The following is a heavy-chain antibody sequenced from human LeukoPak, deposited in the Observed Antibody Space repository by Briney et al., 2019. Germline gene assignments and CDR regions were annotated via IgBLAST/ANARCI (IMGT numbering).Heavy chain of an antibody. CDR3: ARDGDSGYDSFDWFDP. Sequence: ASVKVSCKASGYTFSSHGISWVRQAPGQGLEWMGRISGYNGKTYYAHNLQGRVTMTTDTSTSTAYMDLRGLRSDDTAVYYCARDGDSGYDSFDWFDPWGQGALVTVSS. V-gene: IGHV1-18*01. CDR2: ISGYNGKT. D-gene: IGHD5-12*01. CDR1: GYTFSSHG. J-gene: IGHJ5*02.